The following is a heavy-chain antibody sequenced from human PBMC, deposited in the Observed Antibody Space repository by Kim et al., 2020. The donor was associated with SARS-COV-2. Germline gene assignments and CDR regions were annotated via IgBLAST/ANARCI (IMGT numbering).Heavy chain of an antibody. V-gene: IGHV4-31*02. Sequence: PSLKSRVTISVDTSKNQFSLKLSSVTAADTAVYYCARESDCSSTSCPFDYWGQGTLVTVSS. CDR3: ARESDCSSTSCPFDY. J-gene: IGHJ4*02. D-gene: IGHD2-2*01.